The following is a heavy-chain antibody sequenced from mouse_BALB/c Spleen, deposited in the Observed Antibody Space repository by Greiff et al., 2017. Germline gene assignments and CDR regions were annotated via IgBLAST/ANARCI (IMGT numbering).Heavy chain of an antibody. Sequence: QVQLQQSGAELVRPGVSVKISCKGSGYTFTDYAMHWVKQSHAKSLEWIGVISTYYGDASYNQKFKGKATMTVDKYSSTAYMELARLTSEDSAIYYCARSRGNYAMDYWGQGTSVTVSS. D-gene: IGHD2-14*01. J-gene: IGHJ4*01. CDR1: GYTFTDYA. CDR2: ISTYYGDA. V-gene: IGHV1S137*01. CDR3: ARSRGNYAMDY.